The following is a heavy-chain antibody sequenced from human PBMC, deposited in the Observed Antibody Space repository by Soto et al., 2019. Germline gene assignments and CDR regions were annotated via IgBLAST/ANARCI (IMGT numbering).Heavy chain of an antibody. D-gene: IGHD5-12*01. CDR1: GFTFSNAW. Sequence: EVQLVESGGGLVKPGGSLRLSCAASGFTFSNAWMNWVRQAPGKGLEWVGRIKSKTDGGTTDYAAPVKGRFTISRDDSKNTLYLQMNSLKTEDTAVYYCTASDIVPTPAYYYYGMDVWGQGTTVTVSS. J-gene: IGHJ6*02. CDR2: IKSKTDGGTT. CDR3: TASDIVPTPAYYYYGMDV. V-gene: IGHV3-15*07.